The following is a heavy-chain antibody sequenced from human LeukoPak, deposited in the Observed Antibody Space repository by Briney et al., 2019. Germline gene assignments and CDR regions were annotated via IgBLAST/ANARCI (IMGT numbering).Heavy chain of an antibody. CDR3: ARDSVESGYDSWWFDP. D-gene: IGHD5-12*01. V-gene: IGHV4-30-2*01. Sequence: SETLSLTCTVSGGSISSGGYYWSWIRQPPGKGLEWIGYIYHSGSTYYNPSLKSRVTISVDRSKNQFSLKLSSVTAADTAVYYCARDSVESGYDSWWFDPWGQGTLVTVSS. J-gene: IGHJ5*02. CDR1: GGSISSGGYY. CDR2: IYHSGST.